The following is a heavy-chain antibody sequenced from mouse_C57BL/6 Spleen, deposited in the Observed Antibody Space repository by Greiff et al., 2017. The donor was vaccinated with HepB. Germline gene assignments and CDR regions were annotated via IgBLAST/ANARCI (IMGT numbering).Heavy chain of an antibody. CDR3: ARYLTGTGGYFDY. CDR1: GFTFTDYY. D-gene: IGHD4-1*01. Sequence: EVMLVESGGGLVQPGGSLSLSCAASGFTFTDYYMSWVRQPPGKALEWLGFIRNKANGYTTEYSASVKGRFTISRDNSQSILYLQMNALRAEDSATYYCARYLTGTGGYFDYWGQGTTLTVSS. J-gene: IGHJ2*01. CDR2: IRNKANGYTT. V-gene: IGHV7-3*01.